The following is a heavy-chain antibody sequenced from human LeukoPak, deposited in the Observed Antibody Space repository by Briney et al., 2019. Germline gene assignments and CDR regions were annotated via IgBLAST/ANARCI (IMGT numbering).Heavy chain of an antibody. Sequence: GSLILSCAASGFTFSSYAMSWVRQAPGEGLEWVSAISGSGISTYYADSVKGRFTISRDSSKNTLYLQMNSLRAEDTAVYYCAKRPRAVAEAYFDYWGQGTLVTVSS. CDR3: AKRPRAVAEAYFDY. V-gene: IGHV3-23*01. CDR2: ISGSGIST. CDR1: GFTFSSYA. D-gene: IGHD6-19*01. J-gene: IGHJ4*02.